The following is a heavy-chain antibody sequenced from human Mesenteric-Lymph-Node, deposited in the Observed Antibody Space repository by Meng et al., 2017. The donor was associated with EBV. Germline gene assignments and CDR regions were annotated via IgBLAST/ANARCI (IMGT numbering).Heavy chain of an antibody. D-gene: IGHD2-15*01. CDR1: GYTFINYG. CDR3: ARDQYCSGGSCLEIDF. Sequence: QGPLGQSGSEVKKPGASVKVSCKAFGYTFINYGISWVRQAPGQGLEWMGWISGYTGNTKYAEKVQGRVTMTTDTSTSTAYMELGSLRSNDTAVYYCARDQYCSGGSCLEIDFWGQGTLVTVSS. CDR2: ISGYTGNT. J-gene: IGHJ4*02. V-gene: IGHV1-18*01.